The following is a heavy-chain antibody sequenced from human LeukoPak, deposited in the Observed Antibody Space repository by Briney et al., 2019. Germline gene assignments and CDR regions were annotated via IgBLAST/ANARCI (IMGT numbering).Heavy chain of an antibody. CDR2: INPNSGGT. Sequence: ASVKVSCKASGYTFTGYYMHWVRQAPGQGLEWMGWINPNSGGTNYAQKFQGRVTMTRDTSISTAYMELSRLRSDDTAVYYCARDRYYDILTGYSVANYYYGMDVWGQGTTVTVSS. CDR3: ARDRYYDILTGYSVANYYYGMDV. V-gene: IGHV1-2*02. CDR1: GYTFTGYY. J-gene: IGHJ6*02. D-gene: IGHD3-9*01.